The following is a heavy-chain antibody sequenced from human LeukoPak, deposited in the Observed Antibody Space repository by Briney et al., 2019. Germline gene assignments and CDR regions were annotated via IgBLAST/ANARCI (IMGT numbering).Heavy chain of an antibody. D-gene: IGHD2-2*01. Sequence: ASETLSLTCTVSGGSISSGDYYWSWIRQPPGKGLEWIVYIYYSGSNYYNPSLKSRVTIPVDTSKNQFSLKLSSVTAADTAVYYCARVGIVVVPAASYWGQGTLVTVSS. CDR3: ARVGIVVVPAASY. CDR1: GGSISSGDYY. CDR2: IYYSGSN. J-gene: IGHJ4*02. V-gene: IGHV4-30-4*08.